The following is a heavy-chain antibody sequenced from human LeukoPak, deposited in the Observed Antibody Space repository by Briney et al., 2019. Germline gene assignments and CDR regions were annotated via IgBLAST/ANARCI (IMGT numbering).Heavy chain of an antibody. J-gene: IGHJ4*02. V-gene: IGHV4-34*01. Sequence: SETLSLACAVYGGSFSGYYWSWIRQPPGKGLEWIGEINHSGRNNYNPSLKSRVTISVDTSKNQFSLKLSSVTAADTAVCYCARATGTKVPPGYWGQGTLVTVSS. CDR1: GGSFSGYY. D-gene: IGHD1-7*01. CDR3: ARATGTKVPPGY. CDR2: INHSGRN.